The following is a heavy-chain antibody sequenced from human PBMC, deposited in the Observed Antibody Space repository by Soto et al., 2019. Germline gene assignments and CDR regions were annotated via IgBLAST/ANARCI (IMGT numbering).Heavy chain of an antibody. CDR3: ARERQVGPSSGRFDP. CDR2: ITYNGRT. Sequence: SETLSLTCYVNGDSIYSDSVDWSWIRQSPGKGLEYIGDITYNGRTFYNPSLKSRVTMSVDTPKNQFSLEVRSVTAADTAVYYCARERQVGPSSGRFDPWGQGTLVTVSS. J-gene: IGHJ5*02. V-gene: IGHV4-31*03. CDR1: GDSIYSDSVD.